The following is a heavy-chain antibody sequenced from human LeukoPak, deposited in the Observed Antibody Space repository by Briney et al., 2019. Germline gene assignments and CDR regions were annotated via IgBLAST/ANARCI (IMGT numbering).Heavy chain of an antibody. D-gene: IGHD6-13*01. CDR3: ARLIAAPYYFDY. CDR2: ISSSRSYI. CDR1: GFTFSSYS. V-gene: IGHV3-21*01. J-gene: IGHJ4*02. Sequence: GGSLRLSCAASGFTFSSYSMNWVRQAPGKGLEWVSFISSSRSYIYYADSVKGRFTISRDNAKNSLYLQMNSLRAEDTAVYYCARLIAAPYYFDYWGRGTLVTVSS.